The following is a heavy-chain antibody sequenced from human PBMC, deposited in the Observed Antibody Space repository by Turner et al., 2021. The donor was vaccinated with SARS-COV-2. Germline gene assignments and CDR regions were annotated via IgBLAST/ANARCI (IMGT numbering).Heavy chain of an antibody. D-gene: IGHD2-2*01. CDR3: AKGLGEYGFYVMDV. Sequence: EVRLLESGGDLVQPGGSLRLSCAASEFTFGAYAMNWVRQTPGKGLGWVAAISGAGGIPYYADSVKGWFTIFRDNSEYTLFLQMNSLGVEDTAVYYCAKGLGEYGFYVMDVWGQGTTVTVSS. CDR1: EFTFGAYA. J-gene: IGHJ6*02. V-gene: IGHV3-23*01. CDR2: ISGAGGIP.